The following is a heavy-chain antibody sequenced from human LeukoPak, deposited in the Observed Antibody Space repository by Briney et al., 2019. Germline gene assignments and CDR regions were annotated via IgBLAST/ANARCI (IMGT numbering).Heavy chain of an antibody. J-gene: IGHJ6*02. CDR1: GGSISSSSYY. Sequence: SETLSLTCTVSGGSISSSSYYWGWVRQPPGKGLEWIGSIYYSGSTYYNPSLKSRVTISVDTSKNQFPLKLSSVTAADTAVYYCARVYRQWLDYYYYYGMDVWGQGTTVTVSS. D-gene: IGHD6-19*01. CDR3: ARVYRQWLDYYYYYGMDV. V-gene: IGHV4-39*06. CDR2: IYYSGST.